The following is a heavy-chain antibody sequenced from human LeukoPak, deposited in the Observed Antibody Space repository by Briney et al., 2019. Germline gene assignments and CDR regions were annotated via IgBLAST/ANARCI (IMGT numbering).Heavy chain of an antibody. V-gene: IGHV1-2*02. D-gene: IGHD2-2*01. Sequence: ASVKVSCKASGYTFTGYYMHWVRQAPGQGLEWMGWINPNSGGTNYAQKFQGRVTMTRDKSISTAYMELSRLRSDDTAVYYCASRYCSSTSCPEVDYWGQGTLVTVSS. CDR1: GYTFTGYY. J-gene: IGHJ4*02. CDR2: INPNSGGT. CDR3: ASRYCSSTSCPEVDY.